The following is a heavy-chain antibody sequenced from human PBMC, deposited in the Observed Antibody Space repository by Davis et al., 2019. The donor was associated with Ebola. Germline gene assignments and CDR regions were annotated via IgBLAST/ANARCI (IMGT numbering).Heavy chain of an antibody. D-gene: IGHD3-22*01. CDR1: GFTFSSYA. V-gene: IGHV3-64*01. Sequence: GESLKISCAASGFTFSSYAMHWVRQAPGKGLEYVSAISSNGGSTYYANSVKGRFTISRDNSKNTLYLQMGSLRAEDMAVYYCARVRVVAFFDYWGQGTLVTVSS. CDR3: ARVRVVAFFDY. J-gene: IGHJ4*02. CDR2: ISSNGGST.